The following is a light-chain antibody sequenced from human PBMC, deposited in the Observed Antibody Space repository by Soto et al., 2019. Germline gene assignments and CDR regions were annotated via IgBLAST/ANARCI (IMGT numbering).Light chain of an antibody. CDR1: SNDVGSYNL. CDR3: CSYAGSSTFV. J-gene: IGLJ2*01. CDR2: EVS. V-gene: IGLV2-23*02. Sequence: SVLTQPASVSGSPRQSITISCTGNSNDVGSYNLVSWYQQHPGKAPKLMIYEVSKRPSGVSNRFSGSKSGNTASLTISGLQAEDEADYYCCSYAGSSTFVFGGGTKVPS.